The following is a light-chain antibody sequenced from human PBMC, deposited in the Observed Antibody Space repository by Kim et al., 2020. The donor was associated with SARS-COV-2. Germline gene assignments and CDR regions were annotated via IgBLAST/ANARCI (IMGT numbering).Light chain of an antibody. J-gene: IGLJ2*01. V-gene: IGLV2-11*03. CDR1: SSDVGGYNY. Sequence: GQSVTSSCAGTSSDVGGYNYVSWYQQHPAKPTSLMIFDVTKRPSGVPDRFSGSKSGDTASLTISGLQADDDADYYCCSYAGSYTLVFGGGTQLTVL. CDR2: DVT. CDR3: CSYAGSYTLV.